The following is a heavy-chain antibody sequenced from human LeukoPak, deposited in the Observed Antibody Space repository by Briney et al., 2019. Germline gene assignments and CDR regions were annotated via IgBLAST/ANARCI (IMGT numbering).Heavy chain of an antibody. D-gene: IGHD2-15*01. V-gene: IGHV3-7*03. J-gene: IGHJ4*02. Sequence: GGSLRLSCAASGFTFSSYYMNWVRQAPGKGLEWVAMIKQDGSEQYSGDSVKGRFTIFRDDAKNSLYLQLNSLRAEDTAVYFCVRGAGYLFDSWGQGTLVTVSS. CDR2: IKQDGSEQ. CDR3: VRGAGYLFDS. CDR1: GFTFSSYY.